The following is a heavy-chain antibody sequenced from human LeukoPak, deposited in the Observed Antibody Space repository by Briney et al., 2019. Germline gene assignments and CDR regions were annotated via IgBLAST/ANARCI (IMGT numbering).Heavy chain of an antibody. J-gene: IGHJ6*03. Sequence: SETLSLTCTVSGGSISSYYWSWIRQPPGKGLEWMGYIYYSGSTNYNPSLKSRVTISVDTSKNQFSLKLSSVTAADTAVYYCARANSRVYYYYMDVWGKGTTVTVSS. D-gene: IGHD6-13*01. CDR3: ARANSRVYYYYMDV. V-gene: IGHV4-59*01. CDR1: GGSISSYY. CDR2: IYYSGST.